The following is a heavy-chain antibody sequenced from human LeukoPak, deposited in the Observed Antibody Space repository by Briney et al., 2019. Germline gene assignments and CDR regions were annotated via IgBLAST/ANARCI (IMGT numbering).Heavy chain of an antibody. CDR1: GGSISTYY. CDR2: IYYSGST. CDR3: ARGGEATIWYYYGMDV. Sequence: PSETLSLTCTVSGGSISTYYWSWIRQPPGKGLEWIGYIYYSGSTNYNPSLKSRVTISVDTSKNHFSLKLSSVTAADTAVYYCARGGEATIWYYYGMDVWGQGTTVTVSS. V-gene: IGHV4-59*01. J-gene: IGHJ6*02. D-gene: IGHD5-24*01.